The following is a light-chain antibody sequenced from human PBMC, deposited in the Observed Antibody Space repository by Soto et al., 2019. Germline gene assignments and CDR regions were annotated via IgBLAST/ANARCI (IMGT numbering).Light chain of an antibody. J-gene: IGKJ3*01. CDR2: KAS. CDR1: QSISNW. V-gene: IGKV1-5*03. CDR3: QQYNSGGFT. Sequence: DIQMTQSPSTLSASVGDRVTITCRASQSISNWLAWYQQKPGKAPKLLIYKASSLESGVPSRFSGSGSGTAFTLTISSLQPDDFATYYCQQYNSGGFTFGPGTKVDIK.